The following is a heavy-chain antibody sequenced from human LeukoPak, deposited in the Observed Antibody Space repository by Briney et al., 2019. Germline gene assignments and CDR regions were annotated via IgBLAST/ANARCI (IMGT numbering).Heavy chain of an antibody. D-gene: IGHD5-24*01. CDR3: ARDPVLRDGYNQLDY. V-gene: IGHV1-3*01. CDR1: GYTFTSYA. CDR2: INAGNGNT. J-gene: IGHJ4*02. Sequence: GASVKVSCKASGYTFTSYAMHWVRQAPGQRLEWMGWINAGNGNTKYSQKFQGRVTITRDTSASTAYMELSSLRSEDTAVYYCARDPVLRDGYNQLDYWGQGTLVTVSS.